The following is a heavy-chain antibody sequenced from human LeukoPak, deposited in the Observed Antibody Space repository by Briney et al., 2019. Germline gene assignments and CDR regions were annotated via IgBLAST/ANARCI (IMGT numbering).Heavy chain of an antibody. J-gene: IGHJ5*02. Sequence: PSETLSLTCAVSGGSISSGSYSWSWIRQPPGKGLEWIGYIYHSGSTYYNPSLKSRVTISVDRSKNQFSLKLSSVTAADTAVYYCARDQGGDYDGGNWFDPWGQGTLVTVSS. CDR2: IYHSGST. V-gene: IGHV4-30-2*01. CDR3: ARDQGGDYDGGNWFDP. D-gene: IGHD4-17*01. CDR1: GGSISSGSYS.